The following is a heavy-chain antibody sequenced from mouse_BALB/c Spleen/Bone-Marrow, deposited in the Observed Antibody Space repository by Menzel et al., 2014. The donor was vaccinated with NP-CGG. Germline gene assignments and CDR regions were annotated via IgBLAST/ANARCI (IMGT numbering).Heavy chain of an antibody. CDR3: ARVYVWYFDV. V-gene: IGHV5-6-3*01. CDR1: GFTFSSYG. D-gene: IGHD2-12*01. CDR2: INNNGGST. J-gene: IGHJ1*01. Sequence: EVKLMESGGGLVQPGGSLKLSCVASGFTFSSYGMSWVRQTPDKRLELVATINNNGGSTYYPDSVKGQFTISRDNAKNTLYLQMSSLKSEDTAMYYCARVYVWYFDVWGAGTTVTVSS.